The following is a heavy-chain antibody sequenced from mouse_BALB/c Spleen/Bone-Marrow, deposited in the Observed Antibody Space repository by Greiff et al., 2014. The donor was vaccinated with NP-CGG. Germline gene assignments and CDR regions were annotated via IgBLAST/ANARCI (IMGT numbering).Heavy chain of an antibody. Sequence: QVQLKESGAELVRPGSSVKISCKASGYAFSSYWMNWVQQRPGQGLEWIGQIYPGDGDINYNGKFKGKATLTADKSSGTAYMQFSSLTSEDSAVYFCARGDFVFEAWSTYWGQGTLVTVSA. V-gene: IGHV1-80*01. CDR2: IYPGDGDI. CDR1: GYAFSSYW. CDR3: ARGDFVFEAWSTY. J-gene: IGHJ3*01.